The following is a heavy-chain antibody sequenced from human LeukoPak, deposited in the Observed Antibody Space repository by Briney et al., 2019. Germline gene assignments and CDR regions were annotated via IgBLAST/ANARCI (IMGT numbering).Heavy chain of an antibody. J-gene: IGHJ4*02. CDR2: IYTSGST. CDR1: GGSISSGSYY. CDR3: AGIAAAGTVYFDY. Sequence: SQTLSLTCTVSGGSISSGSYYWSWIRQPAGKGLEWIGRIYTSGSTNYNPSLKSRVTISVDKSKNQFSLKLSSVTAADTAVYYCAGIAAAGTVYFDYWGQGTLVTVSS. V-gene: IGHV4-61*02. D-gene: IGHD6-13*01.